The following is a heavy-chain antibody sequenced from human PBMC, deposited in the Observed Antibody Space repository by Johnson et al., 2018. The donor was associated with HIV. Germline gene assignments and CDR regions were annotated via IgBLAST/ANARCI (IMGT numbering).Heavy chain of an antibody. V-gene: IGHV3-30*04. Sequence: QVQLVESGGGVVQPGRSLRVSCAASGFTFSSYAIHWVRQAPGKGLEWVAIISYDGSNKYYADSVKGRFTISRDNSKNTLYLQMNSLRAEDTAVYYCASLVGSSSGEAFDIWGQGTMVTVSS. D-gene: IGHD6-6*01. J-gene: IGHJ3*02. CDR1: GFTFSSYA. CDR2: ISYDGSNK. CDR3: ASLVGSSSGEAFDI.